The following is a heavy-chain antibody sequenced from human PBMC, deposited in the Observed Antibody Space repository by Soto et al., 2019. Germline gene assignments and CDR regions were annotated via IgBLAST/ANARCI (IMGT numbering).Heavy chain of an antibody. CDR2: ISSDGSDK. CDR1: GFTFSSYG. CDR3: ARAPTSSWYGPPSV. V-gene: IGHV3-33*01. D-gene: IGHD6-13*01. J-gene: IGHJ4*02. Sequence: VQLVESGGGVVQPGRSLRLSCAASGFTFSSYGMHWVRQAPGKGLEWVAVISSDGSDKYYGDSVKGRFTISRDKSKSILYLQMNTLRVEDTAVYYCARAPTSSWYGPPSVWGQGTLVTFSS.